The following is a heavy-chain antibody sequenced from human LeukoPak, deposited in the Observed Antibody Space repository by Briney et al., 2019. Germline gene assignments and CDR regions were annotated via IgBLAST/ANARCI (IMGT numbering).Heavy chain of an antibody. V-gene: IGHV1-8*02. CDR1: GYTFTSYG. CDR3: ARNRYGSGIAFDI. Sequence: ASVKVSCKASGYTFTSYGISWVRQAPGQGLEWMGWMNPNSGNTGYAQKFQGRVTMTRNTSISTAYMELSSLRSEDTAVYYCARNRYGSGIAFDIWGQGTMVTVSS. D-gene: IGHD3-10*01. J-gene: IGHJ3*02. CDR2: MNPNSGNT.